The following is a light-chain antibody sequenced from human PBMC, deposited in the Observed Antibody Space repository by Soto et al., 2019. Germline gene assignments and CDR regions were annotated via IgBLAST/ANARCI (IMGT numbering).Light chain of an antibody. J-gene: IGKJ5*01. Sequence: EIVMTQSPATLSVSPWERATLSCRASQSVSSNLAWYQQKPGQAPRLLLYGASTRATGIPARFSGSGSGTEFTLTISSLQSEDFAVYYCHQYNNWPPITFGQGTRLEIK. CDR3: HQYNNWPPIT. CDR2: GAS. CDR1: QSVSSN. V-gene: IGKV3-15*01.